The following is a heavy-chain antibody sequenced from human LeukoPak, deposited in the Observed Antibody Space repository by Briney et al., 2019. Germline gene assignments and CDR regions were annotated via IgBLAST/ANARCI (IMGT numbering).Heavy chain of an antibody. CDR2: IYYSGST. CDR1: GGSISSYY. D-gene: IGHD3-3*01. Sequence: SETLSLTCTVSGGSISSYYWSWIRQPPGKGLEWIGYIYYSGSTNYSPSLKSRVTISVDTSKNQFSLKLSSVTAADTAVYYCARGTYYDFWSGYYNPNYFDYWGQGTLVTVSS. J-gene: IGHJ4*02. CDR3: ARGTYYDFWSGYYNPNYFDY. V-gene: IGHV4-59*01.